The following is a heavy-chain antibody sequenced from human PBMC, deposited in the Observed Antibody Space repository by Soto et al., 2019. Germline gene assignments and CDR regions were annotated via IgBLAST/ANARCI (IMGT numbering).Heavy chain of an antibody. D-gene: IGHD3-16*02. CDR2: INLNNGKT. CDR1: GYTFTRYG. Sequence: QVQLVQPGAEVKKPGASVKVSCKASGYTFTRYGISWVRQAPGQGLEWMGWINLNNGKTDYQRRLQGRVTMTTDTYTTTVYMELRNLRPDDTAMYYCARDPPGLYQFDYWGQGTLVTVSS. V-gene: IGHV1-18*04. J-gene: IGHJ4*02. CDR3: ARDPPGLYQFDY.